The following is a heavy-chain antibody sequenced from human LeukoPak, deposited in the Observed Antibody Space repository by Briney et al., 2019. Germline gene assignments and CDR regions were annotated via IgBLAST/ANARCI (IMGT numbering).Heavy chain of an antibody. V-gene: IGHV1-24*01. J-gene: IGHJ4*02. CDR3: ATVVAVATFDY. CDR2: LDPEDGET. CDR1: GYTLTELS. D-gene: IGHD6-19*01. Sequence: ASVKVSCKVSGYTLTELSMHWVRQAPGKGLEWMGRLDPEDGETIYAQKFQGRVTMTEDTSTDTAYMDLSSLRSEDTAMYYCATVVAVATFDYWGQGTLVTVSS.